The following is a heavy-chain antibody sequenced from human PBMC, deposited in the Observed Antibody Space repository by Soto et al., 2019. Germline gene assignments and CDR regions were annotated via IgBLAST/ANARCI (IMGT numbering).Heavy chain of an antibody. CDR2: IYYTGVT. J-gene: IGHJ5*02. D-gene: IGHD2-2*01. CDR1: EGSRLNGGDY. V-gene: IGHV4-31*03. CDR3: ARDGSSTANWLDP. Sequence: PLLTMSVRSSVSEGSRLNGGDYWAWISQNPGKGLEWIGYIYYTGVTYYNPSLGSRVNISVDTSKNQFSLELTSVTAADTAVYYCARDGSSTANWLDPWGQGLPVTVS.